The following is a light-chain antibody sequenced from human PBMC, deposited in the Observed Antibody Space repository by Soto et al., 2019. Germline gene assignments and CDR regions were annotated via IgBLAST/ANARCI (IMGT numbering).Light chain of an antibody. CDR3: GTWDSSLSAL. J-gene: IGLJ3*02. Sequence: QSVLTQPPSVSAAPGQKFTISCSGISSNIGNNYVSWYQQLPGTAPKLLIYENNKRPSGIPDRFSGSKSGTSATLGITGLQTGDEADYYCGTWDSSLSALFGGGTKVTVL. CDR2: ENN. CDR1: SSNIGNNY. V-gene: IGLV1-51*02.